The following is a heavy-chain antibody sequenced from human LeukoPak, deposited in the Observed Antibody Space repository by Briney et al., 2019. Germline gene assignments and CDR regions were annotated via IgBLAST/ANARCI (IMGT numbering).Heavy chain of an antibody. Sequence: GGSLRLSCAASGFTVNNNYISWVRQAPGKGLEWVAVISYDGSNKYYADSVKGRFTISRDNSKNTLYLQMNSLRAEDTAVYYCAKPSRIQLWAVIDYWGQGTLVTVSS. CDR2: ISYDGSNK. CDR1: GFTVNNNY. D-gene: IGHD5-18*01. V-gene: IGHV3-30*18. J-gene: IGHJ4*02. CDR3: AKPSRIQLWAVIDY.